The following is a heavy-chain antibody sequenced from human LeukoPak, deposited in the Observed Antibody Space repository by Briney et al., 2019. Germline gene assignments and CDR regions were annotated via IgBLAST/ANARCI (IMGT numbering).Heavy chain of an antibody. J-gene: IGHJ4*02. CDR1: GFTFSSYS. V-gene: IGHV3-21*01. CDR3: ARDETEYCSGGSCYFPNDFDY. CDR2: VSSSSTYI. Sequence: TGGSLRLSCAASGFTFSSYSMNWVRQAPGKGLEWVSSVSSSSTYIYYADSVKGRFTISRDNAKNSLYLQMNSLRAEDTAVYYCARDETEYCSGGSCYFPNDFDYWGQGTLVTVSS. D-gene: IGHD2-15*01.